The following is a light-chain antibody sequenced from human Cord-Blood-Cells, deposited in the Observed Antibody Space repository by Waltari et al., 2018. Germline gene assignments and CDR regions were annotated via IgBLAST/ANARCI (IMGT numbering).Light chain of an antibody. CDR3: SSYTSSSTLV. CDR2: EVS. Sequence: QSALTQPASVSGSPGQSITISCTGTSSDVGGYNYVSWYQQHPGKAPKLMIYEVSNRPSGVTNRFSGSNSGNTASLTSSGLQAEDEADYYCSSYTSSSTLVFGGGTKLTVL. CDR1: SSDVGGYNY. J-gene: IGLJ3*02. V-gene: IGLV2-14*01.